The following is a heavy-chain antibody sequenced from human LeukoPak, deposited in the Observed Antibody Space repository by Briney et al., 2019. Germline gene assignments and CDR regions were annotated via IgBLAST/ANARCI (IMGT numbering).Heavy chain of an antibody. CDR3: VSPRGFSYGYFDY. CDR1: GGSISSSSAY. D-gene: IGHD5-18*01. V-gene: IGHV4-39*01. Sequence: SETLSLTCTVTGGSISSSSAYWGWIRQPPGKGLEWIGSIYYSKNTYYNPSLKSRVTISADTSKNQFSLTLGSVSATDTAVYYCVSPRGFSYGYFDYWGQGTLVTVSS. CDR2: IYYSKNT. J-gene: IGHJ4*02.